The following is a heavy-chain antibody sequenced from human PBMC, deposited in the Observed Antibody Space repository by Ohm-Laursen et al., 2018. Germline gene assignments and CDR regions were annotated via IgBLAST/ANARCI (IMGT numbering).Heavy chain of an antibody. J-gene: IGHJ3*01. CDR2: IYYRGST. D-gene: IGHD3-3*01. CDR3: ARAFWNGYNDAFDV. V-gene: IGHV4-39*01. Sequence: TLSLTCSVSGGSISSSSYCWGWIRQPPGKGLEWIGNIYYRGSTYYNPSLRSRVSISIHTSQNKFSLKRSSVTATDTAVYYCARAFWNGYNDAFDVWGQGTMVTVSS. CDR1: GGSISSSSYC.